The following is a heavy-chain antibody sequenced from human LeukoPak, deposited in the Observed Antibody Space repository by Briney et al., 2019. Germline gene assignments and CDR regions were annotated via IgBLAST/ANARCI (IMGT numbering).Heavy chain of an antibody. V-gene: IGHV4-59*12. CDR2: FYYSGST. CDR3: ARGRGGNYYLNYFDY. Sequence: SETLSLTCTVSGGSISSYYWSWIRQPPGKGLEWIGHFYYSGSTNYNPSLRSRVTISVDTSRNQFSLRLTSVTAADTAVYYCARGRGGNYYLNYFDYWGQGALVTVSS. D-gene: IGHD1-26*01. J-gene: IGHJ4*02. CDR1: GGSISSYY.